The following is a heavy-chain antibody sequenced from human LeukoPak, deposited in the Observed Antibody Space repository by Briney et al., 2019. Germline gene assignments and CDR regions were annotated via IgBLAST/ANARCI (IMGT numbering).Heavy chain of an antibody. J-gene: IGHJ4*02. CDR3: AGSGRYYYDSSGSADY. Sequence: ASVKVSCKASGYTFTSYGINWVRQATGQGLEWMGWMNPNSGNTGYAQKFQGRVTMTRNTSISTAYMELSSLRSEDTAVYYCAGSGRYYYDSSGSADYWGQGTLVTVSS. D-gene: IGHD3-22*01. CDR2: MNPNSGNT. CDR1: GYTFTSYG. V-gene: IGHV1-8*02.